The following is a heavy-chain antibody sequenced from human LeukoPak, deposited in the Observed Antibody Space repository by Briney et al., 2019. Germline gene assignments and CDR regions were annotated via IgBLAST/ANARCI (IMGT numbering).Heavy chain of an antibody. CDR3: ARFDCSSTSCAGGWFDP. CDR2: IYYSGST. CDR1: GGSISSGDYY. V-gene: IGHV4-30-4*08. J-gene: IGHJ5*02. Sequence: SETLSLTCTVSGGSISSGDYYWSWIRQPPGKGLEWIGYIYYSGSTYYNPSLKSRVTISVDTSKNQFSLKQSSVTAADTAVYYCARFDCSSTSCAGGWFDPWGQGTLVTVSS. D-gene: IGHD2-2*01.